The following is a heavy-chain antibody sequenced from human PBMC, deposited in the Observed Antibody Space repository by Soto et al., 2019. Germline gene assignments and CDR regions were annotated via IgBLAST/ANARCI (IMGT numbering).Heavy chain of an antibody. D-gene: IGHD2-2*01. J-gene: IGHJ4*02. Sequence: SETLSLTCTVSGDSLNGFYWSWIRQPPGKGLEWVGDIFYRGSTTYNPSLKSRVTISIDSSRNHFSLKVTSVTVADTAVYFCARAYSTSWTYYFDYWGLGTLVTVSS. CDR3: ARAYSTSWTYYFDY. CDR2: IFYRGST. V-gene: IGHV4-59*01. CDR1: GDSLNGFY.